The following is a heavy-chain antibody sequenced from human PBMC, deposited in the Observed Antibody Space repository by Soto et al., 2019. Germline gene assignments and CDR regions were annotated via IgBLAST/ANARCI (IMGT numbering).Heavy chain of an antibody. CDR2: ITTDGGT. J-gene: IGHJ3*02. Sequence: EVQVLESGGGLVQPGGSLRLSCEGSGFTVSSHMMSWIRQAPGKGPEWVSTITTDGGTYYADSVKGRFAMSRDTSESTLYLKMTSLGAEDTAAYYCAPHVSCSGGSCQYDAFAIRGQGTLVTVSS. V-gene: IGHV3-23*01. CDR3: APHVSCSGGSCQYDAFAI. D-gene: IGHD2-15*01. CDR1: GFTVSSHM.